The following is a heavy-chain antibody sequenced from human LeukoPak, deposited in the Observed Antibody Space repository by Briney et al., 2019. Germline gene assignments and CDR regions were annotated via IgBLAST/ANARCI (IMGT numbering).Heavy chain of an antibody. CDR1: GFTFSSYT. V-gene: IGHV3-48*02. CDR3: AASYCSGDCYSAWLS. Sequence: GGSLRLSCAASGFTFSSYTMNWVRQAPGKGLEWVSQISSSSRTIYYADSVKGRFTISRDNAKNSLYLQMNSLRDEDTAVYYCAASYCSGDCYSAWLSWGQGTLVTVSS. J-gene: IGHJ5*02. D-gene: IGHD2-21*02. CDR2: ISSSSRTI.